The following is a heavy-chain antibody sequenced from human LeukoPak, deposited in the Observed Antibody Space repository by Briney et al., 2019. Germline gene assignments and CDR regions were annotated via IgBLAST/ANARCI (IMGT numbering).Heavy chain of an antibody. CDR1: GFTFSSYA. D-gene: IGHD2-15*01. CDR3: VRDCSGSSCYSGRGNYCGMDV. Sequence: PGGSLRLSCAASGFTFSSYAMHWVRQAPGKGLEWVAVISYDGSNKYYADSVKGRFTISRDNSKNTLYLQMNSLRAEDTAVYYCVRDCSGSSCYSGRGNYCGMDVWGQGTTVTVSS. CDR2: ISYDGSNK. V-gene: IGHV3-30-3*01. J-gene: IGHJ6*02.